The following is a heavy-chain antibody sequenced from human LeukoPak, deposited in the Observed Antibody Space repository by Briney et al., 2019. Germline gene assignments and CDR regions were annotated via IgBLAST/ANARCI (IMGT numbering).Heavy chain of an antibody. V-gene: IGHV3-48*03. CDR2: ISSSGSTI. CDR1: GFTFSNYE. CDR3: VREGDRSGYYLDAFDI. D-gene: IGHD3-22*01. J-gene: IGHJ3*02. Sequence: SGGSLRLSCAASGFTFSNYEMHWVRQAPGKGLEWVSYISSSGSTIYYADSVKGRFTIARDNARNTLYLQMNSLRAEDTAVYYCVREGDRSGYYLDAFDIWGQGTMVTVSS.